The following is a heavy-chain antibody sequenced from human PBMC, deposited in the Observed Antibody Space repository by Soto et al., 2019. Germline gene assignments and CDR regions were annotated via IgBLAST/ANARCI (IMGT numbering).Heavy chain of an antibody. CDR2: ISYDGSNK. D-gene: IGHD2-2*01. J-gene: IGHJ4*02. Sequence: PGGSLRPSCSASGFTFTSYAMHRVCQAPGKGLDWVAVISYDGSNKYYADSVKGRFTISRDNSKNTLYLQMNSLRAKDTAIYYCARGPSSLTRFDYWGQGT. CDR3: ARGPSSLTRFDY. V-gene: IGHV3-30-3*01. CDR1: GFTFTSYA.